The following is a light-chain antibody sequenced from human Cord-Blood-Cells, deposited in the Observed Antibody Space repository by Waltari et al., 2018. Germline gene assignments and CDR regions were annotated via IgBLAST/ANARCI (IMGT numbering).Light chain of an antibody. J-gene: IGLJ2*01. CDR1: SSDVGGYNY. Sequence: QSALTQPASVSGSPGQSITISCTGTSSDVGGYNYVSWYQQHPDKAPKLMIYEVSNRPSGVPNRFSGSKSGNTASLTISGLQAEDEADYYCSSYTSSSFVVFGGGTKLTVL. CDR2: EVS. V-gene: IGLV2-14*01. CDR3: SSYTSSSFVV.